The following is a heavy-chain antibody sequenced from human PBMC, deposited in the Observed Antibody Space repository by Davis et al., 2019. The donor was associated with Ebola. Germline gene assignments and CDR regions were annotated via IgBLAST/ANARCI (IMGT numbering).Heavy chain of an antibody. V-gene: IGHV3-30*02. CDR2: ISYDGRNK. D-gene: IGHD3-22*01. Sequence: PGGSLRLSCAASGFTFSSYGMHWVRQAPGKGLEWVAFISYDGRNKYYADSVKGRFTISRDNSKNTLYLQMNSLRAEDTAVYFCAKGGLGYYDSRGHSQWGQGTLVTVSS. CDR3: AKGGLGYYDSRGHSQ. J-gene: IGHJ4*02. CDR1: GFTFSSYG.